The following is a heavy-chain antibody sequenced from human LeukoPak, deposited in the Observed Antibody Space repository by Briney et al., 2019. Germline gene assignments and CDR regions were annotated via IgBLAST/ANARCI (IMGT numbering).Heavy chain of an antibody. J-gene: IGHJ3*02. V-gene: IGHV4-31*03. Sequence: SQTLSLTCTVSGGSISSGGYYWSWIRQHPGKGLEWIGYIYYSGSTYYNPSLKSRVTISVDTSKNQFSLKLSSVTAADTAVYYCAGANQQLDAFDIWGQGKMVTVSS. CDR3: AGANQQLDAFDI. D-gene: IGHD6-13*01. CDR2: IYYSGST. CDR1: GGSISSGGYY.